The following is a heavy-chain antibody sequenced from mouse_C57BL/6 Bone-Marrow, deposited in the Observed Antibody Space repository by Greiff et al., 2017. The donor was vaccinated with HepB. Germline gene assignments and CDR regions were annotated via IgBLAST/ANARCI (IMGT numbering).Heavy chain of an antibody. V-gene: IGHV1-53*01. CDR3: ARRDYYGSRAWFAY. CDR2: IHPSNGGT. D-gene: IGHD1-1*01. J-gene: IGHJ3*01. Sequence: QVQLQQPGTELVKPGASVKLSCKASGYTFTSYWMHWVKQRPGQGLEWIGNIHPSNGGTNYNEKFKSKATLTVDKSSSTAYMQLSSLTSADSAVYECARRDYYGSRAWFAYWGQWTLVTVSA. CDR1: GYTFTSYW.